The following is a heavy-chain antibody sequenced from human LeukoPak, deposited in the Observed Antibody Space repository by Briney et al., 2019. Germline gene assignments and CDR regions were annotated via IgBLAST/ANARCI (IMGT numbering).Heavy chain of an antibody. D-gene: IGHD2-2*01. CDR2: ISGSGGST. CDR1: GFTSSSYA. J-gene: IGHJ4*02. Sequence: GSLRLSCAASGFTSSSYAMCWVRQAPGKGLEWVSAISGSGGSTYYANSVKGRFTISRNNSKNTLYLQMNSLRAEDTAVYYCAKGYCSSTSCYRGIRLDYWGQGTLVTVSS. CDR3: AKGYCSSTSCYRGIRLDY. V-gene: IGHV3-23*01.